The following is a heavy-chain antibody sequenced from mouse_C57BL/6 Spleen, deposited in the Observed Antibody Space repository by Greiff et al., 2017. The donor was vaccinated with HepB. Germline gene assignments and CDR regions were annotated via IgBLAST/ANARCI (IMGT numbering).Heavy chain of an antibody. CDR1: GYAFSSSW. CDR2: IYPGDGDT. J-gene: IGHJ4*01. V-gene: IGHV1-82*01. Sequence: QVQLQQSGPELVKPGASVKISCKASGYAFSSSWMNWVKQRPGKGLEGIGRIYPGDGDTNYNGKFKGKATLTADKSSSTAYMQLSSLTSEDSAVYFCASNDAMDYWGQGTSVTVSS. CDR3: ASNDAMDY.